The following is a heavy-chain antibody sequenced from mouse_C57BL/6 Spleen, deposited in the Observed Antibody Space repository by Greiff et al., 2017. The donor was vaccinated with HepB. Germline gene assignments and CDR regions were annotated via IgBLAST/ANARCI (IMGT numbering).Heavy chain of an antibody. CDR3: ARHYWGDWYFDV. CDR1: GYTFTDYN. CDR2: INPNNCGT. Sequence: EVQLQQSGPELVKPGASVKMSCKASGYTFTDYNMHWVKQSHGKSLEWIGYINPNNCGTSYNQKFKGKATLTVNKSSSTADMELRSLTSEESAVYYWARHYWGDWYFDVWGTGTTVTVSS. V-gene: IGHV1-22*01. D-gene: IGHD1-2*01. J-gene: IGHJ1*03.